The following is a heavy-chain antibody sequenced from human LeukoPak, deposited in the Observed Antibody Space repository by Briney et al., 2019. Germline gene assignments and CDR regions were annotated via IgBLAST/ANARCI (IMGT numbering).Heavy chain of an antibody. D-gene: IGHD3-9*01. Sequence: ASVKVSCKASGYTFTSYGISWVRQAPGQGLEWMGWISAYNGNTNYAQKLQGRVTMTTDTSTSTAYMELRSLRSDDTAVYYCARGQTNYFDWLSSYFDHWGQGTLATVSS. J-gene: IGHJ4*02. V-gene: IGHV1-18*01. CDR3: ARGQTNYFDWLSSYFDH. CDR1: GYTFTSYG. CDR2: ISAYNGNT.